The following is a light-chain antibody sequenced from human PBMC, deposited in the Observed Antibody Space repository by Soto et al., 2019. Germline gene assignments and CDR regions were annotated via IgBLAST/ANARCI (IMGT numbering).Light chain of an antibody. J-gene: IGKJ5*01. CDR3: QQSYSTPIS. Sequence: DIQMTQSPSTLSASVGDTVTITCRASQSISSHLNWYQQKPGKAPNLLMYTASNLQSGVPSRFSGSGSGTDFTLTISSLQPEDFATYYCQQSYSTPISFGQGTRREIK. CDR2: TAS. CDR1: QSISSH. V-gene: IGKV1-39*01.